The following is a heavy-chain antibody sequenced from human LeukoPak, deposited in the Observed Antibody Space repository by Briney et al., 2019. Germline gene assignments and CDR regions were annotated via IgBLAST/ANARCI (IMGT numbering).Heavy chain of an antibody. CDR3: TRGYRTSWTLDY. D-gene: IGHD6-13*01. CDR2: IIPILGTT. Sequence: GASVKVSCKASGGTFSTYSINWVRQAPGQGLEWMGGIIPILGTTSYAQQLQGRVTITTDESTSTAYMELSSLRSEDTALYYCTRGYRTSWTLDYWGQGTLVTVSS. CDR1: GGTFSTYS. J-gene: IGHJ4*02. V-gene: IGHV1-69*16.